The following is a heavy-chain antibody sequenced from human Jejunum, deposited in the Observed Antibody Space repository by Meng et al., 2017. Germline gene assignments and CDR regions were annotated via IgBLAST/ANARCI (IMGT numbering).Heavy chain of an antibody. CDR2: ISWSGGNI. J-gene: IGHJ5*02. D-gene: IGHD3-16*01. CDR1: GFSFDDYA. CDR3: AKDYLGDSWLDP. V-gene: IGHV3-9*01. Sequence: SLKISCVASGFSFDDYAMHWVRQVPGKGLEWVSGISWSGGNIGYADSVKGRFIISRDNAKNSLYLQMNSLRAEDTALYYCAKDYLGDSWLDPWGQGTLVTVSS.